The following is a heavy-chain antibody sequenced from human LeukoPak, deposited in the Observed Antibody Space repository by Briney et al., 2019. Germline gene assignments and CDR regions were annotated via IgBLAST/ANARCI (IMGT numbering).Heavy chain of an antibody. J-gene: IGHJ4*02. CDR2: IYYSGYT. CDR3: ARWYSSGWAFDY. CDR1: GGSISSYY. Sequence: KPSETLSLTCTVSGGSISSYYWSWIRQPPGKGLEWIGYIYYSGYTNYSPSLKSRVTISVDTSKNQFSLKLSSVTAADTAVYYCARWYSSGWAFDYWGQGTLVPVSS. D-gene: IGHD6-19*01. V-gene: IGHV4-59*08.